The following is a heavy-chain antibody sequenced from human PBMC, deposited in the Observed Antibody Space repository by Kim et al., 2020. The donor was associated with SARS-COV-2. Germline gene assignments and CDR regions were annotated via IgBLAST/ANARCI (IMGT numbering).Heavy chain of an antibody. CDR3: AKDSSGWLPGGYFDY. D-gene: IGHD6-19*01. CDR2: ISYDGSNK. Sequence: GGSLRLSCAASGFTFSSYGMHWVRQAPGKGLEWVAVISYDGSNKYYADSVKGRFTISRDNSKNTLYLQMNSLRAEDTAVYYCAKDSSGWLPGGYFDYWGQGTLVTVSS. J-gene: IGHJ4*02. V-gene: IGHV3-30*18. CDR1: GFTFSSYG.